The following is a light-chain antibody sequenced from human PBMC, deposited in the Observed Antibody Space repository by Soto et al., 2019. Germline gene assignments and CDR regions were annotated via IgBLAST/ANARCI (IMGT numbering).Light chain of an antibody. CDR3: CSNTTSSTRQIG. CDR1: SSDVGGYNY. J-gene: IGLJ1*01. V-gene: IGLV2-14*01. CDR2: DVS. Sequence: QSALPQPASVSGSPGQSITISCTGTSSDVGGYNYVSWYQQHPGKAPKFMLYDVSNRTSGVSNRFSGSKSVNTASLTISVLQAEDDADEYFCSNTTSSTRQIGFGTGTKLTVL.